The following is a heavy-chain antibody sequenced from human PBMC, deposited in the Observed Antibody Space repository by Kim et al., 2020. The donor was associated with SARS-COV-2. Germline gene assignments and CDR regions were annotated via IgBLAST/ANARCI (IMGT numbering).Heavy chain of an antibody. CDR3: ARDLDVGYSSVMGDWFDP. Sequence: SVKVSCKASGGTFSSYAISWVRQAPGQGLEWMGGIIPIFGTANYAQKFQGRVTITADESTSTAYMELSSLRSEDTAVYYCARDLDVGYSSVMGDWFDPWGQGTLVTVSS. V-gene: IGHV1-69*13. J-gene: IGHJ5*02. CDR2: IIPIFGTA. CDR1: GGTFSSYA. D-gene: IGHD6-19*01.